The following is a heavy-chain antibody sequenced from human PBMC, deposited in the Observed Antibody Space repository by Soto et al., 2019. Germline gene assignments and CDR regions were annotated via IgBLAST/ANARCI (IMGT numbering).Heavy chain of an antibody. V-gene: IGHV4-39*01. CDR2: VYYSGTT. J-gene: IGHJ4*02. CDR1: GVSISTTTYY. CDR3: ARHGRRWMDTHFF. D-gene: IGHD5-18*01. Sequence: QVHLQESGPGLVEPSETLSLTCTVSGVSISTTTYYWGWIRQPPGKGLEWIGSVYYSGTTYYNPSLKRRVPISVDTSKNHFSLALSSLTAADTAIYYCARHGRRWMDTHFFWGQGTLATVSS.